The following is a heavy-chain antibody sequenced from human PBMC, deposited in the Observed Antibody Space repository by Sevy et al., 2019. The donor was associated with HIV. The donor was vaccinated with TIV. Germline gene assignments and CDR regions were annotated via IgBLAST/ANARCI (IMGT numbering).Heavy chain of an antibody. Sequence: ASVKVSCKASGGTFSSYAISWVRQAPGQGLEWMGGIIPIFGTANYAQKFQGRVTITADESTSTAYMELSSLRSEDTAVYYCASTAMTRSDFWSGYYRARYYYYYMDVWGKGTTVTVSS. CDR3: ASTAMTRSDFWSGYYRARYYYYYMDV. J-gene: IGHJ6*03. V-gene: IGHV1-69*13. CDR2: IIPIFGTA. D-gene: IGHD3-3*01. CDR1: GGTFSSYA.